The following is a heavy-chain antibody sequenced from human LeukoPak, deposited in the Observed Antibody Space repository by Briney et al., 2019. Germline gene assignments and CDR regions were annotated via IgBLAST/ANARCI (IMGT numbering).Heavy chain of an antibody. J-gene: IGHJ4*02. D-gene: IGHD2-2*01. Sequence: ASVKVSCKASGYTFTSYGISWVRQAPGQGLEWMGWISAYNGNTNYAQKLQGRVTMTTDTSTSTAYMELRSLRSDDTAVYYCARDDRYCSSTSCYAGAYWGQGTLVTVSS. CDR1: GYTFTSYG. CDR2: ISAYNGNT. V-gene: IGHV1-18*01. CDR3: ARDDRYCSSTSCYAGAY.